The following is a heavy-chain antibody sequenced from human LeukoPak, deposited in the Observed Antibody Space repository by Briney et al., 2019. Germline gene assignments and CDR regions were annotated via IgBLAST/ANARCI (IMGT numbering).Heavy chain of an antibody. CDR1: GYNLNTYH. V-gene: IGHV1-46*02. CDR3: ARDNTATGPFDN. Sequence: ASVKVSCKASGYNLNTYHMHWVRQAPGQGLEWMGIIDPSGGSTSYAQKFQGRVTMTRDTSTSTVYMELSSLRSEDTAVYYCARDNTATGPFDNWGQGTLVTVSS. D-gene: IGHD1-1*01. CDR2: IDPSGGST. J-gene: IGHJ4*02.